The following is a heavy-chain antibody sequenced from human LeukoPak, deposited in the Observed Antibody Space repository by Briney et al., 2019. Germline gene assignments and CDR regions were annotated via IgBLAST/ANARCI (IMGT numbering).Heavy chain of an antibody. CDR3: ARQTHYTPAFDY. Sequence: SETLSLTCTVSGGSISGSHWNWNRQPPGKGLEWIGYIYYSGSTDSNPSLKSRVTISVDTSKNQFSLKLTSVTAADTAVYYCARQTHYTPAFDYWGQGTLVTVSS. J-gene: IGHJ4*02. D-gene: IGHD2-15*01. V-gene: IGHV4-59*08. CDR2: IYYSGST. CDR1: GGSISGSH.